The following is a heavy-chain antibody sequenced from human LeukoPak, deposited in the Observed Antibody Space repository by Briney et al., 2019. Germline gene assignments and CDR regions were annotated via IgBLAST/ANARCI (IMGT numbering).Heavy chain of an antibody. CDR2: ISGSGGST. CDR1: GFTFSSYA. Sequence: GSLRLSCAASGFTFSSYAMSWVRQAPGKGLEWVSAISGSGGSTYYADSVKGRFTISRDNSKNTLYLQMNGLRAEDTAVYYCAKLSGLPAAGTLDYWGQGTLVTVSS. V-gene: IGHV3-23*01. D-gene: IGHD6-19*01. J-gene: IGHJ4*02. CDR3: AKLSGLPAAGTLDY.